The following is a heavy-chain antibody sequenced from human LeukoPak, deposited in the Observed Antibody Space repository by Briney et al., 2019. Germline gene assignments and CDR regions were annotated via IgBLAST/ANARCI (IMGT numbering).Heavy chain of an antibody. CDR3: ARSLNRYSSGSYPTDAFDI. D-gene: IGHD3-10*01. V-gene: IGHV3-30*04. J-gene: IGHJ3*02. CDR1: GFTFGSYA. CDR2: ISYDGSNK. Sequence: GGSLRLSCAASGFTFGSYAMHWVRQAPGKGLEWVAVISYDGSNKYYADSVKGRFTISRNNSKNTLYLQMNSLRAEDTAVYYCARSLNRYSSGSYPTDAFDIWGQGTMVTVSS.